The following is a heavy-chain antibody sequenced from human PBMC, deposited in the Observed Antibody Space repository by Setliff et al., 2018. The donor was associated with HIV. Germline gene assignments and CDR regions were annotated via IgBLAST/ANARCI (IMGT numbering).Heavy chain of an antibody. CDR3: ARPTTGVGGGAAFDI. D-gene: IGHD2-8*01. J-gene: IGHJ3*02. Sequence: PSETLSLTCTVSGGSMSSHYWSWIRQPPGKGLEWIGYIDYGGSTNYNPSLKSRITISVDTSKNQFSLKVTSVTAADTAVYFCARPTTGVGGGAAFDIWGQGTMVTVSS. CDR2: IDYGGST. CDR1: GGSMSSHY. V-gene: IGHV4-59*08.